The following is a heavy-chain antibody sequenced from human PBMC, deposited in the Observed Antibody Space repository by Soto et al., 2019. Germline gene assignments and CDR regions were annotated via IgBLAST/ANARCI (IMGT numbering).Heavy chain of an antibody. Sequence: GGSLRLSCVVSGFTFNNYGINWVRQAPGKGLEWVSTVSKSDYTYYSDSVKGRFTISRDNAKDSVSLQMNTLRAEDTAVYYCAREDSIIIPAVSDFWGQGTLVTVSS. CDR3: AREDSIIIPAVSDF. D-gene: IGHD2-2*01. V-gene: IGHV3-21*01. CDR1: GFTFNNYG. J-gene: IGHJ4*02. CDR2: VSKSDYT.